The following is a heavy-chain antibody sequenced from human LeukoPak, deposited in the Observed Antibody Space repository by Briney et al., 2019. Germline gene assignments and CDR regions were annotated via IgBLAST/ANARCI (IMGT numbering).Heavy chain of an antibody. J-gene: IGHJ4*02. CDR3: ASRAIYFDY. V-gene: IGHV3-7*01. CDR1: GFTFSAYW. CDR2: MKHDGSEK. D-gene: IGHD3-3*01. Sequence: GGSLGLSCAASGFTFSAYWMSWVRQAPGKGLEWVASMKHDGSEKYYVDSVKGRFTISRDNAKNSLYLQMNSLRAEDTAVYYCASRAIYFDYWGQGNPGHRLL.